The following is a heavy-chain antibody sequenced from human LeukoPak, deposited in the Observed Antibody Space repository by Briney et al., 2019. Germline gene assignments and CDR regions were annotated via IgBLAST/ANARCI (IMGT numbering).Heavy chain of an antibody. V-gene: IGHV3-15*04. CDR1: GFTFSNAW. CDR3: TTLDGDYAPDY. J-gene: IGHJ4*02. CDR2: MESKSDGGST. Sequence: PGGSLRLSCAGSGFTFSNAWMSWVRQAPGKELEWVGRMESKSDGGSTDYAAPVKGRFTISRDDSKNTLFLQINSLKAEDTAVYYCTTLDGDYAPDYWGQGTLVTVSS. D-gene: IGHD4-17*01.